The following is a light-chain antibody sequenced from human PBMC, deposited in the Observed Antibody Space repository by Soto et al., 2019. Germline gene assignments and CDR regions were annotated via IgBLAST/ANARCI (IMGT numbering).Light chain of an antibody. CDR3: QQRSTWPLLT. CDR1: QTVSRY. Sequence: VLIQSPATLSLSPGERATLSCRASQTVSRYLAWFQQKPGQPPRLLIYDASNWATGIPARFSGSGSGTDYTLTISSLEPEDFAVYYCQQRSTWPLLTFGGGTKVEI. V-gene: IGKV3-11*01. CDR2: DAS. J-gene: IGKJ4*01.